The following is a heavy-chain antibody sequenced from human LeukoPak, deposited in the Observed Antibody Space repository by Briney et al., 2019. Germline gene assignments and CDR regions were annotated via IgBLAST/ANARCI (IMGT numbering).Heavy chain of an antibody. J-gene: IGHJ3*02. CDR1: GYTYTTYW. CDR3: GRRIIDVSKQDDMIDI. CDR2: VNPADSDT. D-gene: IGHD5/OR15-5a*01. V-gene: IGHV5-51*01. Sequence: GESLKISCKASGYTYTTYWIGWVRQMPGEALEWMGIVNPADSDTRYSPSFQGQVTISADRSISTAYLQWSSLKASDTAMYYCGRRIIDVSKQDDMIDIWGQGTMVIVSS.